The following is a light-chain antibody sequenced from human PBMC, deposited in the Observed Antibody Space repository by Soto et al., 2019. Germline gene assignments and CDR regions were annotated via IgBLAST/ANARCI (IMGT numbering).Light chain of an antibody. CDR2: DTS. Sequence: EIVLTQSPATRSLSPGESATLSCRASQSVRNLLAWYQQRPGQAPRLLIYDTSNRATGIPARFSGSGSGTDFTLTISSLEPEDFAVYYCQQRYTWPITFGQGTRLEIK. J-gene: IGKJ5*01. CDR1: QSVRNL. CDR3: QQRYTWPIT. V-gene: IGKV3-11*01.